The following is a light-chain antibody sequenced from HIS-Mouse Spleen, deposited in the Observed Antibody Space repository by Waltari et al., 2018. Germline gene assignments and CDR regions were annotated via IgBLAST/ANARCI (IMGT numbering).Light chain of an antibody. CDR3: AAWDDSLNGPV. V-gene: IGLV1-44*01. Sequence: QSVLTQPPSASGTPGQRVTISCSGSSSNIGSNTVNCYQQLPGTAPKLPIYSNNRRPSGVPDRFSGSTSVTSASLAISGLQSEDEADYYCAAWDDSLNGPVFGGGTKLTVL. CDR2: SNN. CDR1: SSNIGSNT. J-gene: IGLJ3*02.